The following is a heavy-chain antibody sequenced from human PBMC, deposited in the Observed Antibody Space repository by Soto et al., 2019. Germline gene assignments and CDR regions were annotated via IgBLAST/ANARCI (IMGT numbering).Heavy chain of an antibody. CDR2: IHFSGST. CDR1: GGSISSGDSY. J-gene: IGHJ2*01. V-gene: IGHV4-30-4*01. Sequence: QLQLQESGPGLVKPSQTLSLTCTVSGGSISSGDSYWTWLRQPPGKGLEWIGYIHFSGSTYYNPSLKSRVTISVDTSRNQFSLRLSSVTAADTAVYYCARAGSLGYWYFDVWGRGPLVTVSS. CDR3: ARAGSLGYWYFDV. D-gene: IGHD1-26*01.